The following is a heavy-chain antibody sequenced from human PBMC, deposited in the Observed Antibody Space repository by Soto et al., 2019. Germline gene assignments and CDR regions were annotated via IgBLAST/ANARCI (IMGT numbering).Heavy chain of an antibody. CDR2: FEPEDGET. J-gene: IGHJ4*02. V-gene: IGHV1-24*01. CDR3: ATKRIVVATAAEYYFDY. CDR1: GYTPTECT. D-gene: IGHD2-2*01. Sequence: ASFTGSCRVSGYTPTECTMDWGRQSPGKGLEWTGGFEPEDGETICAQNFQGRVTMTEDTSTDTAYMELSSLRSEDTAVYYCATKRIVVATAAEYYFDYSGQGTLVSVSS.